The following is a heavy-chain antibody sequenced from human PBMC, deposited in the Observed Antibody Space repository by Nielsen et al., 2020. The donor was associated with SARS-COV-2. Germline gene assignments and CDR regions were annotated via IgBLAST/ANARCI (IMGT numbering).Heavy chain of an antibody. CDR1: GFNFRSYW. J-gene: IGHJ4*02. CDR2: IKPDGSEK. V-gene: IGHV3-7*01. CDR3: ATNSDWRHDY. Sequence: GGSLRLSCAASGFNFRSYWMSWVRQAPGKGLEWVANIKPDGSEKYYVDSVKGRFTISRDNVKNSLDLQMNSLRAEDMAVYYCATNSDWRHDYWGQGTLVTVST. D-gene: IGHD6-19*01.